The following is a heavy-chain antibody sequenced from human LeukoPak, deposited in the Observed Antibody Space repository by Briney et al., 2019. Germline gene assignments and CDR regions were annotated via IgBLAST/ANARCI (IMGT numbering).Heavy chain of an antibody. Sequence: PGGSLRLSCAASGFTFSNYGMHWVRQAPGKGLEWVSYISSSSSTIYYAGSVKGRFTISRDDAKNSLYLQMNSLRDEDTAVYYCARANPPIDWGQGTLVTVSS. J-gene: IGHJ4*02. CDR3: ARANPPID. V-gene: IGHV3-48*02. CDR1: GFTFSNYG. CDR2: ISSSSSTI. D-gene: IGHD2/OR15-2a*01.